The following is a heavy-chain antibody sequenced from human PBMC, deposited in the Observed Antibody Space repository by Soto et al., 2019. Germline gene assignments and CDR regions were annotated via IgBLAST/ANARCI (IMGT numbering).Heavy chain of an antibody. D-gene: IGHD3-22*01. V-gene: IGHV1-24*01. CDR1: GYTLTELS. J-gene: IGHJ3*02. Sequence: ASVKVSCKVSGYTLTELSMHWVRQAPGKGLEWMGGFDPEDGETIYAQKFQGRVTMTEDTSTDTAYMELSSLRSEDTAVYYCATAPDSSGYFGRWHPHAFDIWGQGTKVTVSS. CDR2: FDPEDGET. CDR3: ATAPDSSGYFGRWHPHAFDI.